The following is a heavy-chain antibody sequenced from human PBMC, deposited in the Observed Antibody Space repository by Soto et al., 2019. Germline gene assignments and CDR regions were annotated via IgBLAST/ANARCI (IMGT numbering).Heavy chain of an antibody. Sequence: SQTLSLTSAISVDSVSSNTASWNWIRQCPSRGLEWLGRTYYRSKWYNDYPVSVKSRITINPDTSKNQFSLQLNSVGPEDTAVYYCVREIAPRGFDPWGQGTLVTVSS. CDR3: VREIAPRGFDP. CDR2: TYYRSKWYN. D-gene: IGHD2-21*01. CDR1: VDSVSSNTAS. J-gene: IGHJ5*02. V-gene: IGHV6-1*01.